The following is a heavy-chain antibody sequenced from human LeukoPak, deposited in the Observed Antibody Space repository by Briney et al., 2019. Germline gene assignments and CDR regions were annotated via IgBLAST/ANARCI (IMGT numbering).Heavy chain of an antibody. CDR3: ARVQAVGVPVAIDAYYSYGMDV. V-gene: IGHV1-69*04. CDR1: GSTFSRNS. J-gene: IGHJ6*02. CDR2: FIPMVGVA. Sequence: GASVKVSCKASGSTFSRNSISWVRQVPGQGLEWMGRFIPMVGVAAYAQKFQGRITITEDRSTNTAFMELSSLRYEDTAVYYCARVQAVGVPVAIDAYYSYGMDVWGQGTAVTVSS. D-gene: IGHD2-2*02.